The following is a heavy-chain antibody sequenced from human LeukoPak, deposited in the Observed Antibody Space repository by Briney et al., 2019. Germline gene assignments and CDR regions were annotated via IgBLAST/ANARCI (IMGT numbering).Heavy chain of an antibody. CDR3: ARHRRDGSPTQD. D-gene: IGHD5-24*01. J-gene: IGHJ4*02. CDR1: GGSISSSSYY. V-gene: IGHV4-39*01. CDR2: INYSGST. Sequence: TSETLSLTCTVSGGSISSSSYYWGWIRQPPGKGLEWIGSINYSGSTYYNPSLKSRVTISVDRSKNQFSLELSSVTAADTAVYYCARHRRDGSPTQDWGQGILVTVSS.